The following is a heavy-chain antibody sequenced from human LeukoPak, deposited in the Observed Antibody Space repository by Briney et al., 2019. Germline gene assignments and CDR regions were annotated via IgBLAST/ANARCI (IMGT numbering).Heavy chain of an antibody. D-gene: IGHD3-22*01. CDR2: ISGSGGST. V-gene: IGHV3-23*01. CDR1: GFTFSSYA. CDR3: ASPTPIVGPRNYYYAMDV. Sequence: GGSLRLSCAASGFTFSSYAMSWVRQAPGKGLEWVSAISGSGGSTYYADSVKGRFTISRDNAKNTLYLQMNSLRAEDTAVYYCASPTPIVGPRNYYYAMDVWGQGTTVTVSS. J-gene: IGHJ6*02.